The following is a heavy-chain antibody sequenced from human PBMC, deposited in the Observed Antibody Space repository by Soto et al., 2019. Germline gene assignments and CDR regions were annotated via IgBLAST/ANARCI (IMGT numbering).Heavy chain of an antibody. CDR1: GGSFSGYY. CDR2: INHSGST. V-gene: IGHV4-34*01. J-gene: IGHJ6*02. D-gene: IGHD3-3*01. CDR3: ARSATIFGVVIIQSYYYGMDV. Sequence: SDTLSLTCAVYGGSFSGYYWSWIRQPPGKGLEWIGEINHSGSTNYNPSLKSRVTISVDTSKNQFSLKLSSVTAADTAVYYCARSATIFGVVIIQSYYYGMDVWGQGTTVTVSS.